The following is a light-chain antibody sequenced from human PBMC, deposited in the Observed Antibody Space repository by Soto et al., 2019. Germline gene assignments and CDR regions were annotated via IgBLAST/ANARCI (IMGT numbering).Light chain of an antibody. V-gene: IGKV1-39*01. CDR1: QTISTY. CDR2: AAS. J-gene: IGKJ4*01. CDR3: QQSYSSPPT. Sequence: DIQMTQSPSSLSASVGDRVTITCRASQTISTYLNWYQQKPGRAPKLLIYAASSLQSGVPSRFSGSGSGTDFTLTFSSLQPEDFATYYCQQSYSSPPTFGGGTTVEIK.